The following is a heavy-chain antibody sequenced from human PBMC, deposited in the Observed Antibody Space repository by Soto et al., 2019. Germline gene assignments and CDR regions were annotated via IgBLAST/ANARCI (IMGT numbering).Heavy chain of an antibody. V-gene: IGHV3-21*01. J-gene: IGHJ4*02. CDR3: ARADVVTAAQLDY. D-gene: IGHD2-21*02. Sequence: EVQLVESGGGLVKPGGSLRLSCAASGFTFSSYSMNWVRQAPGKGLEWVSSISSSSSYIYYADSVKGRFTISRDNAKNSLYLQMNSLRAEDTAVYYCARADVVTAAQLDYWGQGTLVTVSS. CDR1: GFTFSSYS. CDR2: ISSSSSYI.